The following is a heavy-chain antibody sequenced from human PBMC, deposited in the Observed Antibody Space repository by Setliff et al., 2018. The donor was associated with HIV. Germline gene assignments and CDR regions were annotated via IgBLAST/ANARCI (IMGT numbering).Heavy chain of an antibody. CDR3: ARDANVLWFGDPTYMDV. V-gene: IGHV3-33*05. CDR1: GFTFRTYG. D-gene: IGHD3-10*01. J-gene: IGHJ6*03. CDR2: ISYGGSEK. Sequence: GSLRLSCAASGFTFRTYGMHWVRQAPGKGLEWVAFISYGGSEKYYVDSVKGRFTISRDNAKNSLYLQMSSLRAEDTAVYYCARDANVLWFGDPTYMDVWGKGTTVTVSS.